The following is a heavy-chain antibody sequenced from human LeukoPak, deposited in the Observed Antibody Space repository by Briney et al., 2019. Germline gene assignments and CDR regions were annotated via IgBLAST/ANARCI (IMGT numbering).Heavy chain of an antibody. J-gene: IGHJ6*03. Sequence: GASVKVSCKASGYTFTSYGISWVRQAPGQGLEWMGWISAYNGNTNYAQKLQGRVTMSTDKSTSTVYMELSSLRSEDTAVYYCARDRWPVTRIQYYYYMDVWGKGTTVTVSS. CDR2: ISAYNGNT. CDR3: ARDRWPVTRIQYYYYMDV. CDR1: GYTFTSYG. D-gene: IGHD4-17*01. V-gene: IGHV1-18*01.